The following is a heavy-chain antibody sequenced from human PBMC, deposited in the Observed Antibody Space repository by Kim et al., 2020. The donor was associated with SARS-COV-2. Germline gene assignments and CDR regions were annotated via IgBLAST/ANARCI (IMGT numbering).Heavy chain of an antibody. Sequence: ASVKVSCKASGYTFSIHGINWVRQAPGQGLEWMGWISGNNVNTKYAQKFQGRVSMTTDTSTSTAYMDLRSLRSDGTAGYFCTRDRVRGYFGSGSFYGSDYWGQGTLVTVSS. V-gene: IGHV1-18*01. J-gene: IGHJ4*02. CDR1: GYTFSIHG. CDR2: ISGNNVNT. D-gene: IGHD3-10*01. CDR3: TRDRVRGYFGSGSFYGSDY.